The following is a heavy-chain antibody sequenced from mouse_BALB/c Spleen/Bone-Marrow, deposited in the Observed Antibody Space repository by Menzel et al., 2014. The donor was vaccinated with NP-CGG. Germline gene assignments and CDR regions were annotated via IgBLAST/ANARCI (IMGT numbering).Heavy chain of an antibody. J-gene: IGHJ4*01. CDR2: IYPSDSYT. CDR3: TRYGNSHYYAMDY. V-gene: IGHV1-69*02. D-gene: IGHD1-1*01. CDR1: GYTFTSYW. Sequence: VQLQQSGAELVRPGASVKLSCRASGYTFTSYWINWVKQRPGQGLEWIGNIYPSDSYTNYNQRFKDKATWTVDKSSSTAYMQLSSPTSEDSAVYYCTRYGNSHYYAMDYWGQGTSVTVSS.